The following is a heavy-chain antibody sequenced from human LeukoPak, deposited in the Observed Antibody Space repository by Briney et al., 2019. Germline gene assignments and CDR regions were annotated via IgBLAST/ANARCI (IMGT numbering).Heavy chain of an antibody. CDR3: ARHVGYYYDSSGYGFFDY. J-gene: IGHJ4*02. V-gene: IGHV1-69*05. CDR1: GGTFSSYA. Sequence: SVKVSCKASGGTFSSYAISWVRQAPGQGLEWMGRIIPIFGTANYAQKSQGRVTITTDESTSTAYMELSSLRSEDTAVYYCARHVGYYYDSSGYGFFDYWGQGTLVTVSS. CDR2: IIPIFGTA. D-gene: IGHD3-22*01.